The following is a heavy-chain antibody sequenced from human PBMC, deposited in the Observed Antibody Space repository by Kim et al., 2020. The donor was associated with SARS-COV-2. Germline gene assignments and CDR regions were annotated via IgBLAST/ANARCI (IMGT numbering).Heavy chain of an antibody. CDR1: GGSFSGYY. J-gene: IGHJ4*02. CDR3: ARGSDSSGYYSFHY. D-gene: IGHD3-22*01. CDR2: INHSGST. V-gene: IGHV4-34*01. Sequence: SETLSLTCAVYGGSFSGYYWSWIRQPPGKGLEWIGEINHSGSTNYNPSLKSRVTISVDTSKNQFSLKLSSVTAADTAVYYCARGSDSSGYYSFHYWGQGT.